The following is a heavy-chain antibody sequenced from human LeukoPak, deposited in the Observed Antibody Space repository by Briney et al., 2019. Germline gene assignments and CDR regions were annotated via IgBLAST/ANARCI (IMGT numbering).Heavy chain of an antibody. CDR2: IWHGQKKE. J-gene: IGHJ3*02. Sequence: QSGGSLRLSCAASGFTFSKYGMHWVRQAPGKGLEWVAVIWHGQKKEYYADSVKGRFTISRDNSKNTLDLQMRSLRAEGTAVYYCARADNGSGSYAFDIWGQGTRVTVSS. CDR1: GFTFSKYG. D-gene: IGHD3-10*01. CDR3: ARADNGSGSYAFDI. V-gene: IGHV3-33*08.